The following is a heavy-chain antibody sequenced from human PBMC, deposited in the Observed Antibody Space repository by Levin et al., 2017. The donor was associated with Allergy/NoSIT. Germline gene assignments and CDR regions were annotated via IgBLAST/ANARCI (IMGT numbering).Heavy chain of an antibody. CDR2: IYSGGST. Sequence: GESLKISCAASGFTVSSHYMSWVRQAPGKGLEWVSVIYSGGSTYYADSVKGRFTISRDNSKNTLYLRMNSLRAEDTAVYYCARDKRWGSHPSFIYYYYGMDVWGQGTTVTVSS. J-gene: IGHJ6*02. V-gene: IGHV3-66*01. D-gene: IGHD1-26*01. CDR3: ARDKRWGSHPSFIYYYYGMDV. CDR1: GFTVSSHY.